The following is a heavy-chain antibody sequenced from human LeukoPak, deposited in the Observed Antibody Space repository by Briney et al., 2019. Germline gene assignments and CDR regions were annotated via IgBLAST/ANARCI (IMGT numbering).Heavy chain of an antibody. J-gene: IGHJ4*02. CDR3: VRQAWRITGTTGPFDY. D-gene: IGHD1-20*01. Sequence: PSETLSLTCTVSGGSISSSSYYWGWIRQPPGKGLEWIGNIYYSGSTYYNPSLKGRVTISVDTSKNQFSLKLTSVTAADTAVYYCVRQAWRITGTTGPFDYWGQGTLVAVSS. V-gene: IGHV4-39*01. CDR1: GGSISSSSYY. CDR2: IYYSGST.